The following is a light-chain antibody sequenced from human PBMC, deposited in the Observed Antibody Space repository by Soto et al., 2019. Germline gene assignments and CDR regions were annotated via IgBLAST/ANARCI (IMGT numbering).Light chain of an antibody. CDR3: QQSYSTPYT. V-gene: IGKV1-39*01. Sequence: DIQMTQSPSSLSASVGDRVTITCRASQSISSYLNWYQQKPGKAPKLLIYAASSLQSGVPSRFGGSGSGTDFTLTISSLQPEDFATYYCQQSYSTPYTFGQGTKLEIK. CDR2: AAS. J-gene: IGKJ2*01. CDR1: QSISSY.